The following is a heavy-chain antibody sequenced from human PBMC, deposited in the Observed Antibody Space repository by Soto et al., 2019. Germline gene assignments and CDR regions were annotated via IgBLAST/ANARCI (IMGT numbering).Heavy chain of an antibody. J-gene: IGHJ3*02. D-gene: IGHD2-15*01. V-gene: IGHV1-3*01. Sequence: ASVKVSCKASGYTFTSYAMHWVRQAPGQRLEWMGWINAGNGNTKYSQKFQGRVTITRDTSASTAYMELSSLRSEYTAVYYCARATVWWSDARPAPDAFDIWGQGTMVTVSS. CDR2: INAGNGNT. CDR1: GYTFTSYA. CDR3: ARATVWWSDARPAPDAFDI.